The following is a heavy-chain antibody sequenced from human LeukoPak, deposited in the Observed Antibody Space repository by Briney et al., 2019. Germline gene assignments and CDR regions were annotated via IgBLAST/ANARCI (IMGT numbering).Heavy chain of an antibody. V-gene: IGHV4-31*03. CDR1: GGSISSGGYY. CDR2: IYYSGST. Sequence: SETLSLTCTVSGGSISSGGYYWSWIRQHPGKGLEWIGYIYYSGSTYYNPSLKSRVTISVDTSKNQFSLKLSSVTAADTAVYYCARDPYGSGYFDYWGQGTLVTVSS. CDR3: ARDPYGSGYFDY. D-gene: IGHD3-10*01. J-gene: IGHJ4*02.